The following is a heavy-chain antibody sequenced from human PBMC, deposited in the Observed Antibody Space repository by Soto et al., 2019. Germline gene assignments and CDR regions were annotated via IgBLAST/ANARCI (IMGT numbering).Heavy chain of an antibody. CDR3: ARKDKSGYFNWFDX. D-gene: IGHD3-22*01. CDR2: IFPSDSDT. Sequence: GESLKISCRTSGYRFTSYWIAWVRQMPGKGLELMVIIFPSDSDTRYSPSFQGQVTISADRSTSTVFLQWASLKASDTAEYFCARKDKSGYFNWFDXWGQGTLVTVSX. J-gene: IGHJ5*02. V-gene: IGHV5-51*01. CDR1: GYRFTSYW.